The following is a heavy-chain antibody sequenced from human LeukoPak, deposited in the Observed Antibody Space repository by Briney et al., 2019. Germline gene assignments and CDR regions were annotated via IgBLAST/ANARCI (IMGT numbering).Heavy chain of an antibody. CDR2: ISSSGSTI. CDR1: GFTFSDYY. CDR3: AREDYDSSGYTDY. D-gene: IGHD3-22*01. V-gene: IGHV3-11*01. J-gene: IGHJ4*02. Sequence: PGGSLRLSCAASGFTFSDYYMSWIRQAPGKGLEWVSYISSSGSTIYYADSVKGRFTISGDNAKNSLYLQMNSLRAEDTAVYYCAREDYDSSGYTDYWGQGTLVTVSS.